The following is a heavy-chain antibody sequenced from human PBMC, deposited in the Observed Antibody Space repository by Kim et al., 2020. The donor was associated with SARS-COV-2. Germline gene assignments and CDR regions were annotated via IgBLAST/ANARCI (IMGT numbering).Heavy chain of an antibody. CDR1: GGSFSGYY. Sequence: SETLSLTCAVYGGSFSGYYWSWIRQPPGKGLEWIGEINHSGSTNYNPSLKSRVTISVDTSKNQFSLKLSSVIAADTAVYYCSRVLRFSKVDYWGQGTLVT. D-gene: IGHD4-17*01. V-gene: IGHV4-34*01. J-gene: IGHJ4*02. CDR2: INHSGST. CDR3: SRVLRFSKVDY.